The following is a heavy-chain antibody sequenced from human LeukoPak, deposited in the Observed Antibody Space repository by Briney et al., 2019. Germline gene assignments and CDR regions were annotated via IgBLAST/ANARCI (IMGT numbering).Heavy chain of an antibody. Sequence: GGSLRLSCAASGFTFSSYAMSWVRQASGKGLEWVSGISGSGGSTYYADSVEGRFTISRDNSKNTLYLQMNSLRAEDTAVYYCAKDIYASGTYPNFDYWGQGTLVTVSS. J-gene: IGHJ4*02. CDR2: ISGSGGST. CDR1: GFTFSSYA. CDR3: AKDIYASGTYPNFDY. V-gene: IGHV3-23*01. D-gene: IGHD3-10*01.